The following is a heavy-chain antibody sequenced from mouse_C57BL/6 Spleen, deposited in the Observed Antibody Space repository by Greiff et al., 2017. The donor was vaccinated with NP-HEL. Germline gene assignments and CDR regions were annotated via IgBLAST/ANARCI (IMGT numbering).Heavy chain of an antibody. CDR1: GYTFTSYW. CDR2: INPSSGYT. CDR3: ARGDLYDYYAMDY. J-gene: IGHJ4*01. V-gene: IGHV1-7*01. D-gene: IGHD1-1*01. Sequence: VQLQQSGAELAKPGASVKLSCKASGYTFTSYWMHWVKQRPGQGLEWIGYINPSSGYTKYNQKFKDKATLTADKSSSTAYMQLSRLTYEDSAVYYCARGDLYDYYAMDYWGQGTSVTVSS.